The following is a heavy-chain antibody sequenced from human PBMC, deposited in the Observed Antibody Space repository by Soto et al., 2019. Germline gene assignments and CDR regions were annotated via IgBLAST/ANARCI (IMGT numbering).Heavy chain of an antibody. J-gene: IGHJ4*02. CDR2: IWYDGSNK. D-gene: IGHD3-16*02. CDR1: GFTFSSYG. V-gene: IGHV3-33*01. CDR3: ARDEGEDTFGGVIDVFDY. Sequence: QVQLVESGGGVVQPGRSLRLSCAASGFTFSSYGMHWVRQAPGKGLEWVAVIWYDGSNKYYADSVKGRFTISRDNSKNTLYLQMNSLRAEDTAVYYCARDEGEDTFGGVIDVFDYWGQGTLVTVSS.